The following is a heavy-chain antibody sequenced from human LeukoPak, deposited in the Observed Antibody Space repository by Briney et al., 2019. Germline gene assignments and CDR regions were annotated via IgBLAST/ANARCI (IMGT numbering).Heavy chain of an antibody. D-gene: IGHD2-15*01. V-gene: IGHV1-8*01. CDR2: MNPKSTHT. Sequence: ASVKVSGKASGYTFTSYDINWVRQAPGQGLEWMGWMNPKSTHTGYAQKFQGRVTMTRDTSTSTAYMELSRLRSDDTAVYYCARDLSHGVAATPCLDYWGQGTLVTVSS. CDR3: ARDLSHGVAATPCLDY. CDR1: GYTFTSYD. J-gene: IGHJ4*02.